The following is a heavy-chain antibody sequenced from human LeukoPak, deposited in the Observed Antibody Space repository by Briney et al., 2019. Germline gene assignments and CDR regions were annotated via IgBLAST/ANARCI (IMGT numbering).Heavy chain of an antibody. CDR2: ISSSSSYI. CDR3: ARDRVSMIRGVTALDY. V-gene: IGHV3-21*01. Sequence: RGSLRLSCAASGFTFSSYGMNWVRQAPGKGLEWVSSISSSSSYIYYADSVKGRFTISRDNAKNSLYLQMNSLRAEDTAVYYCARDRVSMIRGVTALDYWGQGTLVTVSS. J-gene: IGHJ4*02. CDR1: GFTFSSYG. D-gene: IGHD3-10*01.